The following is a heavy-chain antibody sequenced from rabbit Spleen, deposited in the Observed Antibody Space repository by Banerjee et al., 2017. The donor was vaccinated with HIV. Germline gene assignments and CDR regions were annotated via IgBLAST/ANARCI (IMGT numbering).Heavy chain of an antibody. CDR1: GFSFSNKVV. CDR3: AREVAAKFGL. D-gene: IGHD4-1*01. J-gene: IGHJ4*01. V-gene: IGHV1S7*01. CDR2: IDVGEGIT. Sequence: QVLESGGGLVKPEGSLKLSCTASGFSFSNKVVMCWVRQAPGKGLEWIGIIDVGEGITDYASWVNGRFTISSDNAQNTVDLQMSGLTAADTATYFCAREVAAKFGLWGQGTLVTVS.